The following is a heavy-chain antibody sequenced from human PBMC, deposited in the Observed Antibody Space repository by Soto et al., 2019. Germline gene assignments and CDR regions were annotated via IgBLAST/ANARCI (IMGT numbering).Heavy chain of an antibody. D-gene: IGHD1-20*01. Sequence: GGSLRLSCAASGFTFSGSAMHWVRQASGKGLEWVGRIRSKANSNATAYAASVKGRFTISRDDSKNTAYLQMNSLKTADTAVYYCTSLTGSRDYWGQGTLVTVSS. CDR1: GFTFSGSA. CDR3: TSLTGSRDY. CDR2: IRSKANSNAT. V-gene: IGHV3-73*01. J-gene: IGHJ4*02.